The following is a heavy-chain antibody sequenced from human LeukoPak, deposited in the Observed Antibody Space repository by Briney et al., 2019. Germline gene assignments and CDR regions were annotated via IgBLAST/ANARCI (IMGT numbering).Heavy chain of an antibody. CDR1: CGSLSSYY. CDR3: ARASYSYGDTFDY. Sequence: SGTPSLTRTVSCGSLSSYYWGWVREPARKGQGGIGRIYTSGSTNYNPSLKSRVTMSVDTSKNQFSLKLSSVTAADTAVYYCARASYSYGDTFDYWGQGTLVTVSS. CDR2: IYTSGST. J-gene: IGHJ4*02. D-gene: IGHD5-18*01. V-gene: IGHV4-4*07.